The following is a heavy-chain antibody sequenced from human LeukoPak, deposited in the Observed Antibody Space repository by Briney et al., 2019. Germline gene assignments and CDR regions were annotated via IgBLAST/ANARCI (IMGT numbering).Heavy chain of an antibody. J-gene: IGHJ4*02. CDR3: ARVRSNDYMFDY. CDR1: GGSISSYY. Sequence: SETLSLTFTVSGGSISSYYWSWIRQPPGKGLEWIGCIYYSGSNNYNPSLKSRVTISVDTSKNQFSLKLSSVTAADTAVYYCARVRSNDYMFDYWGQGTLVTVSS. CDR2: IYYSGSN. V-gene: IGHV4-59*01. D-gene: IGHD4/OR15-4a*01.